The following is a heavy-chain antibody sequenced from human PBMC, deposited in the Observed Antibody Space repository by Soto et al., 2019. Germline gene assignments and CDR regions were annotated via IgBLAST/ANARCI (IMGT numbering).Heavy chain of an antibody. CDR3: AIHNCSRGSCYSDARMDV. CDR1: GYTFTGYY. D-gene: IGHD2-15*01. V-gene: IGHV1-2*04. Sequence: ASVKVSCKASGYTFTGYYIHWVRQAPGQGLEWMGWINPNSGGTSYAQKFQGWVTMTRDTSISTAYMELSRLISDDTAVYYCAIHNCSRGSCYSDARMDVWGQGATVTVSS. J-gene: IGHJ6*02. CDR2: INPNSGGT.